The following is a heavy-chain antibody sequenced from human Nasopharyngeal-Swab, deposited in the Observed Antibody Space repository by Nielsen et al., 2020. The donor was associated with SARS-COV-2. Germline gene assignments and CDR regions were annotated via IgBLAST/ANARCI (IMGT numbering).Heavy chain of an antibody. CDR2: IYYSGST. Sequence: SETLSLTCTVSGGSISSNYWSWIRQPPGKGLECIGYIYYSGSTNYNPSLKSRVTISVDTSKNQFSLKVKSVTAADTAVYYCARGGDDILTGLYYHGMDVWGQGTTITVSS. CDR3: ARGGDDILTGLYYHGMDV. CDR1: GGSISSNY. V-gene: IGHV4-59*01. J-gene: IGHJ6*02. D-gene: IGHD3-9*01.